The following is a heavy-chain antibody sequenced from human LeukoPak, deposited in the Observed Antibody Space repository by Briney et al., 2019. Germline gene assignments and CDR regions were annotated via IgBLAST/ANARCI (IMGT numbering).Heavy chain of an antibody. Sequence: SGTLSLTCAVSGGSISSSNWWSWVRQPPGKGLEWIGEIYHSGSTNYNPSLKSRVTISVDESKNQFSLKLSSVTAADTAVYYCAREEATARDFDYWGQGTLVTVSS. CDR1: GGSISSSNW. CDR3: AREEATARDFDY. CDR2: IYHSGST. D-gene: IGHD5-12*01. V-gene: IGHV4-4*02. J-gene: IGHJ4*02.